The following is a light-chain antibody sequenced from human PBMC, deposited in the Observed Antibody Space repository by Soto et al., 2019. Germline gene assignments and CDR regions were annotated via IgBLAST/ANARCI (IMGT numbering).Light chain of an antibody. V-gene: IGLV2-14*01. CDR1: SSDVGGYNY. Sequence: SVLTQPASVSGSPGQSITISCTGTSSDVGGYNYVSWYQQHPGKAPKLMIYEVGNRPSGVSNRFSGSKSGNTASLTISGLQAEDEADYYCSSYSSTNSLHVFGTGTKVTVL. CDR3: SSYSSTNSLHV. CDR2: EVG. J-gene: IGLJ1*01.